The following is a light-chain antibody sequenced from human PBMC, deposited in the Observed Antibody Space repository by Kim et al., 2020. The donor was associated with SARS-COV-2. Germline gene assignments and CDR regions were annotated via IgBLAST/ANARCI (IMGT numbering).Light chain of an antibody. CDR1: QSVTSSR. J-gene: IGKJ4*01. CDR2: GAS. V-gene: IGKV3-20*01. Sequence: EIVLTQSPGTLSLSPGERATLSCRASQSVTSSRLIWYRQKPGQAPRLLIYGASSRATGIPDRFSGSGSGTDFTLTINRLEPEDFAVYYCQQYGSSPLTFGGGTKVDIK. CDR3: QQYGSSPLT.